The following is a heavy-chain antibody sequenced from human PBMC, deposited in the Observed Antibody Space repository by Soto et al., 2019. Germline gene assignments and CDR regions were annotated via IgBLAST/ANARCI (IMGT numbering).Heavy chain of an antibody. CDR1: GFTFSSYG. D-gene: IGHD3-22*01. Sequence: QVQLVESGGGVVQPGRSLRLSCAASGFTFSSYGMHWVRQAPGKRLEWVAVISYDGINKYYTDSVKGRFTISRDNSKNTLFLQMNSLRADDTAVYYCAKDLRTPGPFYYDSSGYLPRDSWGQGTLVTVSS. CDR3: AKDLRTPGPFYYDSSGYLPRDS. CDR2: ISYDGINK. V-gene: IGHV3-30*18. J-gene: IGHJ4*02.